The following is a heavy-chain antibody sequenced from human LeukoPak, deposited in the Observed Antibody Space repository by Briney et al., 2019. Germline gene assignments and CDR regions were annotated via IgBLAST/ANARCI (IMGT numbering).Heavy chain of an antibody. CDR1: GFTFSSYG. CDR2: ISYDGSNK. CDR3: ARETRVFPFSSGYTDY. Sequence: GRSLRLSCAASGFTFSSYGMHWVRQAPGKGLEWVAVISYDGSNKYYADSVKGRFTISRDNSKNTLYLQMNSLRAEDTAVYYCARETRVFPFSSGYTDYWGQGTLVTVSS. V-gene: IGHV3-30*03. J-gene: IGHJ4*02. D-gene: IGHD3-22*01.